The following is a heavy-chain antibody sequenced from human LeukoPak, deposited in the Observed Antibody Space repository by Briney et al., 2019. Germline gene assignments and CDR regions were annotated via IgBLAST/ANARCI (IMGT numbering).Heavy chain of an antibody. CDR3: TKAPLGRLPFDY. J-gene: IGHJ4*02. CDR1: GFTVSNNY. Sequence: GGSLRLSCAASGFTVSNNYMYWVRQAPGKGLEWLSVIYTAGSTYYADSVKGRFTISRDNSKNTVYLQMNSLRVEDTAVYYCTKAPLGRLPFDYWGQGTLVTVSS. V-gene: IGHV3-53*01. CDR2: IYTAGST.